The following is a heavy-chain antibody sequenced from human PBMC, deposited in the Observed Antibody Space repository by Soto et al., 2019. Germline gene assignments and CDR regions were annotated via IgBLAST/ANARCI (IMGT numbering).Heavy chain of an antibody. CDR3: ATEGGSESLAPKTNWFDT. CDR1: GYTFTDYH. J-gene: IGHJ5*01. Sequence: QVQLVQSGDEVKNPGASVKVSCKPSGYTFTDYHIHWVRQAPGQGLEFMGWINANNGGAGSAQQFQGRLTVTRGTSISTVYMELSDLRSDNTAVYFCATEGGSESLAPKTNWFDTWGHGTRVTVSS. D-gene: IGHD6-19*01. V-gene: IGHV1-2*02. CDR2: INANNGGA.